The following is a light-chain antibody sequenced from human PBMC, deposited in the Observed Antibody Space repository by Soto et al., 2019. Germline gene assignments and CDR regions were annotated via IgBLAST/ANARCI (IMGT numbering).Light chain of an antibody. CDR2: GAS. V-gene: IGKV3-20*01. J-gene: IGKJ2*01. CDR1: QSVRSTF. Sequence: EVVLTQSPGTLSLSPGERVTLSCRTSQSVRSTFLAWYQQKPGQAPRPLIYGASTRATGIPDRFSGSGSGTDFTLTISRLEPEDFAVYYCQQYDTSPPTYTFGRGTKLEIK. CDR3: QQYDTSPPTYT.